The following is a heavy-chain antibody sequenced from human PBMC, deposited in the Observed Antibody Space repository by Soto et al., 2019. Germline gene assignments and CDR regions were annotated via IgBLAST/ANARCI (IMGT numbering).Heavy chain of an antibody. CDR2: IIPILGIA. CDR1: GGTFSSYT. J-gene: IGHJ4*02. V-gene: IGHV1-69*08. CDR3: ARDSGPLYYYDSSGYYVLDY. D-gene: IGHD3-22*01. Sequence: QVQLVQSGAEVKKPGSSVKVSCKASGGTFSSYTISWVRQAPGQGLEWMGRIIPILGIANYAQKFQGRVMITADKATSTAYMELSSLRSEDTAVYYCARDSGPLYYYDSSGYYVLDYWGQGTLVTVSS.